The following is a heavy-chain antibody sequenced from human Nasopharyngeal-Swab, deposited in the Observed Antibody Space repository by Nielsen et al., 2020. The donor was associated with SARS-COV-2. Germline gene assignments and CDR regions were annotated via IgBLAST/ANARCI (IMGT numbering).Heavy chain of an antibody. Sequence: GGSLRLSCAASGFTFDDYAIHWVRQAPGRGLEWVSGISWDSGNIGYADSLKGRFTVSRDNAKNSLYLQMNSLRAEDTALYYCVKDNLLRAFDLWGQGTMVTVSS. CDR3: VKDNLLRAFDL. V-gene: IGHV3-9*01. CDR1: GFTFDDYA. J-gene: IGHJ3*01. CDR2: ISWDSGNI. D-gene: IGHD2-15*01.